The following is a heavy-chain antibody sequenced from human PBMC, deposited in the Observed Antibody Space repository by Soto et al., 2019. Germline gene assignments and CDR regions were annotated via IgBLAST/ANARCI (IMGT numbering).Heavy chain of an antibody. V-gene: IGHV3-74*01. CDR2: TSDDGTTT. CDR3: TRGPRADSSGTLAH. Sequence: GGSLRLSCVVAGFTFRMYWMHWVRQVPGQSPFWVSRTSDDGTTTNYADSVRGRFTISRDNSKNTLYLQMNNLKPDDTAIYYCTRGPRADSSGTLAHWGQGTPVPVSS. D-gene: IGHD1-26*01. CDR1: GFTFRMYW. J-gene: IGHJ5*02.